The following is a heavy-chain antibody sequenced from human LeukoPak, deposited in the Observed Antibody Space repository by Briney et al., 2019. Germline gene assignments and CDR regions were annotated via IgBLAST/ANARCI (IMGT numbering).Heavy chain of an antibody. Sequence: ASVKVSCKASGYXFTGYYIHWVRQAPGQGLEWMGWINPTSGGTKYAQKFQGRVTMTRDTSSSTAYMDLSGLRSDDTAVYYCARDAFSGYSYSYYSDYWGQGTPVTVSS. J-gene: IGHJ4*02. CDR2: INPTSGGT. D-gene: IGHD6-13*01. CDR1: GYXFTGYY. CDR3: ARDAFSGYSYSYYSDY. V-gene: IGHV1-2*02.